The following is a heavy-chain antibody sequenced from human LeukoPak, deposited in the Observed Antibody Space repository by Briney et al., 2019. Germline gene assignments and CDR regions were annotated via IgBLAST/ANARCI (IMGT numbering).Heavy chain of an antibody. CDR1: GGSISSGGYY. CDR3: AREDDSYYYYGMDV. D-gene: IGHD3-22*01. V-gene: IGHV4-31*03. CDR2: IYYSGST. J-gene: IGHJ6*02. Sequence: PSQTLSLTCTVSGGSISSGGYYWSWIRQHPGKGLEWIGYIYYSGSTYYNPSLKSRVTISVDTSKNQFPLKLSSVTAADTAVYYCAREDDSYYYYGMDVWGQGTTVTVSS.